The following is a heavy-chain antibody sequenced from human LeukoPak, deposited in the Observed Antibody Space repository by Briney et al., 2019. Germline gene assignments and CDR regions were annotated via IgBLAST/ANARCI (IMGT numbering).Heavy chain of an antibody. J-gene: IGHJ5*02. V-gene: IGHV3-23*01. CDR1: GFTFSNAW. Sequence: GGSLRLSCAASGFTFSNAWMSWVRQAPGKGLEWVSAISGSGGSTYYADSVKGRFTISRDNSKNTLYLQMNSLRAEDTAVYYCAKDSSLWFGESYNWFDPWGQGTLVTVSS. CDR2: ISGSGGST. D-gene: IGHD3-10*01. CDR3: AKDSSLWFGESYNWFDP.